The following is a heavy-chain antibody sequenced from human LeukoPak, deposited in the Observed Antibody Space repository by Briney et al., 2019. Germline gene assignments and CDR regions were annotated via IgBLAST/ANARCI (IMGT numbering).Heavy chain of an antibody. J-gene: IGHJ5*02. D-gene: IGHD3-10*01. Sequence: ASVKVSCKASGYSFTSYGISWVRQAPGQGLEWMGWVSPYNGNTNYAQKFPDRVTMTIDTSTSTAYMELRSLRSDDTAVYYCARSFYYYGSGSYYPTRFDPWGQGTLVTVSS. CDR2: VSPYNGNT. CDR3: ARSFYYYGSGSYYPTRFDP. V-gene: IGHV1-18*04. CDR1: GYSFTSYG.